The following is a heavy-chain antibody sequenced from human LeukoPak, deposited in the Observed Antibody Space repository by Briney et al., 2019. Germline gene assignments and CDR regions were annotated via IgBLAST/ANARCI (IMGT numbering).Heavy chain of an antibody. D-gene: IGHD3-3*01. Sequence: SGTLSLTCALSGDSINSSNWWSWVRQPPGKGLEWIGEIYPSGATNYNPSLKSRVTISVDTSKNQFSLKLSSVTAADTAVYYCARVGPIFGPSANAFDIWGQGTMVTVSS. CDR2: IYPSGAT. J-gene: IGHJ3*02. CDR1: GDSINSSNW. CDR3: ARVGPIFGPSANAFDI. V-gene: IGHV4-4*02.